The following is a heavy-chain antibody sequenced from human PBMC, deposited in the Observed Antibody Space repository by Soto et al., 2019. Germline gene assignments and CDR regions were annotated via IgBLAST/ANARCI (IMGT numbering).Heavy chain of an antibody. D-gene: IGHD3-22*01. J-gene: IGHJ6*02. CDR2: ISYDGSNK. Sequence: GGSLRLSCAASGFTFSNYGMHWVRQAPGKGLEWVTFISYDGSNKYYVDSVKGRFTISRDNSKNTLYLQMNSLRAEDTAVYYCAKDRSYYDSSGYYYYYYGMDVWGQGTTVTVSS. CDR3: AKDRSYYDSSGYYYYYYGMDV. V-gene: IGHV3-30*18. CDR1: GFTFSNYG.